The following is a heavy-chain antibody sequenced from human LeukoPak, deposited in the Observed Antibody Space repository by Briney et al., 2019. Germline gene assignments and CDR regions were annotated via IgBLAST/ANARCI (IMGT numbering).Heavy chain of an antibody. CDR3: ASRVDDFWSGYYDY. CDR1: GYTFTSYD. CDR2: MNPNSGNT. Sequence: ASVKVSCKASGYTFTSYDINWVRQATGQGLEWMGWMNPNSGNTGYAQKFQGRVTMTRNTSISTAYMELSSLRSEDTAVYYCASRVDDFWSGYYDYWGQGTLVTVSS. V-gene: IGHV1-8*01. D-gene: IGHD3-3*01. J-gene: IGHJ4*02.